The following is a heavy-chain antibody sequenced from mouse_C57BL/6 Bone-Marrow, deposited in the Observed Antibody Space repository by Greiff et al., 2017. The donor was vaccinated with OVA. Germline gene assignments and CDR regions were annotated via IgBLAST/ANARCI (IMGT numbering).Heavy chain of an antibody. V-gene: IGHV1-81*01. J-gene: IGHJ4*01. CDR1: GYTFTSYG. Sequence: VQLQQSGAELARPGASVKLSCKASGYTFTSYGISWVKQRTGQGLEWIGEINPRSGNTYYNEKFKGKATLTADKASSTAYMELRSLTSEDSAVYFCARYGSSYAMGYWGRGTSVTVSS. D-gene: IGHD1-1*01. CDR3: ARYGSSYAMGY. CDR2: INPRSGNT.